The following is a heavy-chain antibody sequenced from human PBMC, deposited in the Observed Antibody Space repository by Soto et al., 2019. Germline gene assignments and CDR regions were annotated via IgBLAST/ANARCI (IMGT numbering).Heavy chain of an antibody. Sequence: HGESLKISCKGSGYSFTSYWISWVRQMPGKGLEWMGRIDPSDSYTNYSPSFQGHVTISADKSISTAYLQWSSLKASDTAMYYCARQNSSSFYYYYYGMDVWGQGTTVTVSS. CDR2: IDPSDSYT. CDR3: ARQNSSSFYYYYYGMDV. D-gene: IGHD6-6*01. V-gene: IGHV5-10-1*01. J-gene: IGHJ6*02. CDR1: GYSFTSYW.